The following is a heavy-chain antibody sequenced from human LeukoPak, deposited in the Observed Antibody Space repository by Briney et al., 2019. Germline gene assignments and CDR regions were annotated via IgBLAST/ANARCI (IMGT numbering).Heavy chain of an antibody. V-gene: IGHV5-51*01. CDR2: IYPGDSDT. CDR1: VYSFTSYW. Sequence: GESLKISCKGSVYSFTSYWSGWVRQMPGKGLEWRGIIYPGDSDTRYSPSFQGQVTISADKSISTAYLQWSSLKASDTAMYHCARQAYYYDSSGYYHNGPYSFDYWGQGTLVTVSS. CDR3: ARQAYYYDSSGYYHNGPYSFDY. D-gene: IGHD3-22*01. J-gene: IGHJ4*02.